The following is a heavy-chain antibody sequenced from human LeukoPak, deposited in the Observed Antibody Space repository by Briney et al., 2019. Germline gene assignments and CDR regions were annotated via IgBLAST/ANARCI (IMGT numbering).Heavy chain of an antibody. CDR1: GFPFSTYN. CDR3: ARDVTGYPY. J-gene: IGHJ4*02. Sequence: GGSLRLSCAASGFPFSTYNMIWVRQGPGKGLEWVSFISSNSGTKYYADSVKGRFTISRDNAKNSMYLQMNSLRDEDTAVYYCARDVTGYPYWGQGTPVTVSS. CDR2: ISSNSGTK. V-gene: IGHV3-48*02. D-gene: IGHD5-12*01.